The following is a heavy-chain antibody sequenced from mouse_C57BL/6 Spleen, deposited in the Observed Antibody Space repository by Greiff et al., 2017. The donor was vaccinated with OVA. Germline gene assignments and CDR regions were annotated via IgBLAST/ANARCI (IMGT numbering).Heavy chain of an antibody. CDR2: IYPGSGNT. Sequence: LQESGAELVRPGASVKLSCKASGYTFTDYYINWVKQRPGQGLEWIARIYPGSGNTYYNEKFKGKATLTAEKSSSTAYMQLSSLTSEDSAVDFCARERDYDYDDWYFDVWGTGTTVTVSS. V-gene: IGHV1-76*01. CDR3: ARERDYDYDDWYFDV. CDR1: GYTFTDYY. J-gene: IGHJ1*03. D-gene: IGHD2-4*01.